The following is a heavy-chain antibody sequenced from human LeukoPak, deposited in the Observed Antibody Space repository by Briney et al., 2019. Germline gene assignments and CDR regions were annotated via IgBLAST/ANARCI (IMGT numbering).Heavy chain of an antibody. CDR3: ASLYYYGSGSPN. CDR2: ISGGGDRT. CDR1: GFTFSTSA. Sequence: GGSLRLSCAASGFTFSTSALSWVRQAPGKGLEWVSAISGGGDRTYYADSVQGRFAISRDDSKNTLYLQMNSLRAEDTAVYYCASLYYYGSGSPNWGQGTLVTVSS. V-gene: IGHV3-23*01. J-gene: IGHJ4*02. D-gene: IGHD3-10*01.